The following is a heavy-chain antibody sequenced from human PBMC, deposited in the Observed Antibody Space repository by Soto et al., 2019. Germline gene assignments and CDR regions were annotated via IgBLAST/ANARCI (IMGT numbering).Heavy chain of an antibody. Sequence: GGSLRLSCAASGFTFSSYGMHWVRQAPGKGLEWVAVIWYDGSNKYYADSVKGRFTISRDNSKNTLYLQMNNLRAEDTAVYYCARGMESIFGVVIDFDYWGQGTLVTVSS. CDR2: IWYDGSNK. J-gene: IGHJ4*02. V-gene: IGHV3-33*01. CDR1: GFTFSSYG. CDR3: ARGMESIFGVVIDFDY. D-gene: IGHD3-3*01.